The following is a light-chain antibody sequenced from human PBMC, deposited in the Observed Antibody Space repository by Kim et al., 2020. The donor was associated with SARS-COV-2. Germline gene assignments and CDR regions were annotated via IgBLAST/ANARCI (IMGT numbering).Light chain of an antibody. Sequence: QSVLTQPPSVSGAPGQRVTISCTGSSSNIGAGYDVHWYQQLPGTAPKLLIYGNSSRPSGVPDRFSGSKSGTSASLAITALQAEDEADYYCQSYDSSPSGWVFGGVTKLTVL. J-gene: IGLJ3*02. CDR2: GNS. CDR3: QSYDSSPSGWV. V-gene: IGLV1-40*01. CDR1: SSNIGAGYD.